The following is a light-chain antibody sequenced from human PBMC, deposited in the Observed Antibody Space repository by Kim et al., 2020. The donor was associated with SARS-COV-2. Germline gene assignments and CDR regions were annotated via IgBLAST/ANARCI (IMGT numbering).Light chain of an antibody. Sequence: VTISCSGSNSSIASNPRYWYQQLPGTAPKLLIYKNKQRPSGVPYLFSGSKSGTSASLAISGLRSENEADYSCAAWDDSLRAYVFGTGTKVTVL. CDR3: AAWDDSLRAYV. V-gene: IGLV1-47*01. CDR1: NSSIASNP. CDR2: KNK. J-gene: IGLJ1*01.